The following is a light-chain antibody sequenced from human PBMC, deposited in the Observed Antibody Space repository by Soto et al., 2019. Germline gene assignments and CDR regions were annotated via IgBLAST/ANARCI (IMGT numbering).Light chain of an antibody. CDR3: QQSYSTWT. V-gene: IGKV1-39*01. CDR1: QDISNY. Sequence: DIQMTQSPSSLSASVGDRVTITCQASQDISNYLNWYQQKPGRAPKLLIYAASNLESGVPSRFSGSGSGTDFTLTISSLQPEDFATYYCQQSYSTWTFGQGTKVDI. J-gene: IGKJ1*01. CDR2: AAS.